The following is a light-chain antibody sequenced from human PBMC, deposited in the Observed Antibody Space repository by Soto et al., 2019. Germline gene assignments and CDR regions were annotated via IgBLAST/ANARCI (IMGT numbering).Light chain of an antibody. CDR3: QQYGPSPT. J-gene: IGKJ1*01. CDR2: GPS. Sequence: EIVMTQSPATLSVSPGERATLSCRASQSVSSNLAWYQQKPGQAPRLLVYGPSTRATGIPDRFSGSGSGTEFTLTITRLDPEDFAVYFCQQYGPSPTFGQGTKVDIK. CDR1: QSVSSN. V-gene: IGKV3D-15*02.